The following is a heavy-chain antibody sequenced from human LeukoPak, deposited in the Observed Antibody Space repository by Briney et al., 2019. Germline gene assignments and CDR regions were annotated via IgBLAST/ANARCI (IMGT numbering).Heavy chain of an antibody. J-gene: IGHJ4*02. Sequence: GGSLRLSCAASGFTFSSYAMSWVRQAPGKGLQWVSAISGSGGSTYYADSVKGRFTISRDNSKNTLYLQMNSLRAEDTAVYYCAKSITMIVVAFDYWGQGTLVTVSS. CDR1: GFTFSSYA. D-gene: IGHD3-22*01. CDR2: ISGSGGST. CDR3: AKSITMIVVAFDY. V-gene: IGHV3-23*01.